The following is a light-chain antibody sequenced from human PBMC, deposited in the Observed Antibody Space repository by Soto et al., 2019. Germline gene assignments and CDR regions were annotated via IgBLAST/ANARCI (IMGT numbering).Light chain of an antibody. CDR3: QQDYSTLAT. CDR2: AAS. Sequence: DIQMSQYPSSLSASVGDRVTITCRAAESISRHLNWYQQKPGRAPDLLIYAASTLQNGVPSRFTGSGSGTEFTLTITGLQLEDFATYYCQQDYSTLATFGQGTLLEVK. J-gene: IGKJ5*01. CDR1: ESISRH. V-gene: IGKV1-39*01.